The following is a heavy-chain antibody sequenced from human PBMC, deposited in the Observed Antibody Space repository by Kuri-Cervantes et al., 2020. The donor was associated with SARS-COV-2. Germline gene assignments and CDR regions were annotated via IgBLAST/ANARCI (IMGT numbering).Heavy chain of an antibody. D-gene: IGHD2-2*01. Sequence: GESLKISCAASGFTFSSYAIHWVRQAPGKGLEWVAVISKDASDKYYADSVKGRFTISRDNSKNTVYLQMDSLRPEDTAVYYCAREDIEVVPSAIGECWGQGTLVTVSS. CDR2: ISKDASDK. CDR1: GFTFSSYA. V-gene: IGHV3-30-3*01. J-gene: IGHJ4*02. CDR3: AREDIEVVPSAIGEC.